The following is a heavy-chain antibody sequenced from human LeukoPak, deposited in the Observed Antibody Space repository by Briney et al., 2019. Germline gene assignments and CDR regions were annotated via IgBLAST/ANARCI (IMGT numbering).Heavy chain of an antibody. CDR1: GYTFTGYY. CDR3: ARDSSGWHNWFDP. V-gene: IGHV1-2*02. J-gene: IGHJ5*02. CDR2: INPNSGGT. D-gene: IGHD6-19*01. Sequence: ASVKVSCKASGYTFTGYYMHWARQAPGQGLEWMGWINPNSGGTNYAQKFQGRVTMTRDTSISTAYMELSRLRSDDTAVYYCARDSSGWHNWFDPWGQGTLVTVSS.